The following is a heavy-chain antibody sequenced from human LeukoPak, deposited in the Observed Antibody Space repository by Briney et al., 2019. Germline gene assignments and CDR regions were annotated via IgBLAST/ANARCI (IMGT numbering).Heavy chain of an antibody. CDR1: GGSISSHY. J-gene: IGHJ6*03. V-gene: IGHV4-59*11. Sequence: SETLSLTCTVSGGSISSHYWSWIRQPPGKGLEWIGYIYYSGTTNYNPSLKSRVTISVDTSKNQFSLKLSSVTAADTAVYYCARGLGYCSSTSCYGGVYYYYYYMDVWGKGTTVTVSS. CDR2: IYYSGTT. D-gene: IGHD2-2*01. CDR3: ARGLGYCSSTSCYGGVYYYYYYMDV.